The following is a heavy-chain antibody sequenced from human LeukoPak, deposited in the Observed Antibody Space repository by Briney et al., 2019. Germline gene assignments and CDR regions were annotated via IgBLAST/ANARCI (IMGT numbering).Heavy chain of an antibody. D-gene: IGHD6-19*01. J-gene: IGHJ3*02. CDR2: ISGSGGST. CDR1: GFTFSSYA. CDR3: AKGVQQWLVYDAFDI. V-gene: IGHV3-23*01. Sequence: PGGSLRLSCAASGFTFSSYAMSWVRQAPGKGLEWVSAISGSGGSTYYADSVKGRVTISRDNSKNTLYLQMNSLRAEDTAVYYCAKGVQQWLVYDAFDIWGQGTMVTVSS.